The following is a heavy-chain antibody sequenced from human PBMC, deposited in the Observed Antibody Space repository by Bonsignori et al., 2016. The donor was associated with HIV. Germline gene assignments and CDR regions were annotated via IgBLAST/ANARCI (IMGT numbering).Heavy chain of an antibody. CDR3: AKATRGYCDSTGCQGLYFDD. Sequence: WVRQAPGQGLEWMGGVILIIDMAKYAQKFQGKVTITADESTGAAYMELSSLTSEDTAVYYCAKATRGYCDSTGCQGLYFDDWGQGTLVTVSS. CDR2: VILIIDMA. V-gene: IGHV1-69*01. J-gene: IGHJ4*02. D-gene: IGHD2/OR15-2a*01.